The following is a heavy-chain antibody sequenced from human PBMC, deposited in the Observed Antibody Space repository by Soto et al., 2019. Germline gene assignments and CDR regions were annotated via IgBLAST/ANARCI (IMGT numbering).Heavy chain of an antibody. CDR3: ARENKGDYFDF. CDR2: SYYSGRT. Sequence: QVQLQESGPGLVKPSQTLSLTCTVSGGSVSSGDYYWSWIRQSPGRGLEWIGYSYYSGRTSYNPSLKSRATMSIDTSKNQLSLRLTSVTAADTALYYCARENKGDYFDFWGQGNLVNVSS. V-gene: IGHV4-30-4*01. CDR1: GGSVSSGDYY. J-gene: IGHJ4*02.